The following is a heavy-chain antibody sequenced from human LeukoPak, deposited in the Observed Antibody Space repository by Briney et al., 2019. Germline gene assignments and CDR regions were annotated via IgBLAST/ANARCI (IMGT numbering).Heavy chain of an antibody. CDR2: ISGSGGST. V-gene: IGHV3-23*01. CDR3: ARDQPTGYCSGGSCYPG. J-gene: IGHJ4*02. Sequence: QPGRSLRLSCAASGFTFGEYAMHWVRQGPGKGLEWVSAISGSGGSTYYADSVKGRFTISRDNAKNSLYLQMNSLRAEDTAVYYCARDQPTGYCSGGSCYPGWGQGTLVTVSS. D-gene: IGHD2-15*01. CDR1: GFTFGEYA.